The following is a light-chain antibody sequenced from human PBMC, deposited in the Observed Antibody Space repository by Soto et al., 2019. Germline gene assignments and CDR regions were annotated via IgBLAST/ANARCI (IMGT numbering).Light chain of an antibody. CDR2: DAS. CDR3: QQYNNWPPLT. V-gene: IGKV3-11*01. J-gene: IGKJ4*01. CDR1: ESVGNY. Sequence: IVLTQSPATLSLSPGERATLSCRASESVGNYLAWYQEKPGQAPRLLIYDASNRATGIPPRFSGSGSGTDFTLTISSLEPEDFAVYYCQQYNNWPPLTFGGGTKVEIK.